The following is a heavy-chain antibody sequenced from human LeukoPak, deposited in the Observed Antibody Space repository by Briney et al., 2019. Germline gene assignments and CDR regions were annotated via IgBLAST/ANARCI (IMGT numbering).Heavy chain of an antibody. J-gene: IGHJ3*02. CDR1: GGSISSYY. CDR3: ARRVIVVVPAATDAFDI. CDR2: IYYSGST. Sequence: KPSETLSLTCTVSGGSISSYYWSWIRQPPGKGLEWIGYIYYSGSTNYNPSLKSRVTISVDTSKNQFSLKLSSVTAADTAVYYCARRVIVVVPAATDAFDIWGQGAMVTVSS. D-gene: IGHD2-2*01. V-gene: IGHV4-59*01.